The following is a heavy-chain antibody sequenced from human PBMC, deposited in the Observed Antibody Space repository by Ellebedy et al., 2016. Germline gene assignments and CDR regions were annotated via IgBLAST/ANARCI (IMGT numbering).Heavy chain of an antibody. J-gene: IGHJ6*02. D-gene: IGHD6-19*01. CDR2: IDTTGANT. CDR1: GFTFGSYD. V-gene: IGHV3-23*05. CDR3: AKDQFYNGWYPTFGMDV. Sequence: GGSLRLXXATSGFTFGSYDMNWVRQAPGKGLEWVSGIDTTGANTFYAGSVRGRFTISRDNSKNMLYLQMNSLRVEDTALYYCAKDQFYNGWYPTFGMDVWGQGTTVTVAS.